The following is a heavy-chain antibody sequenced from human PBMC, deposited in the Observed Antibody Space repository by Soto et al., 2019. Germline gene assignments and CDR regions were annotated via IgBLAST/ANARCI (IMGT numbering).Heavy chain of an antibody. CDR3: AKEGMACSYGFCLCYFDY. J-gene: IGHJ4*02. CDR2: ISSSGGST. D-gene: IGHD5-18*01. V-gene: IGHV3-23*01. CDR1: GFTFSTYA. Sequence: PGGSLRLSCAAAGFTFSTYAMSWVRQAPGKGLEWVSAISSSGGSTYYADSVKGRFTISRDNSKNTLYLQMNSLRAEDTAVYYCAKEGMACSYGFCLCYFDYWGQGTLVTVSS.